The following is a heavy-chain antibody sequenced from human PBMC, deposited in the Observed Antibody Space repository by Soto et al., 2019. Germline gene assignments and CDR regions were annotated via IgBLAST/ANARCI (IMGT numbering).Heavy chain of an antibody. J-gene: IGHJ3*02. CDR1: GFTFSSYG. V-gene: IGHV3-30*18. Sequence: LRLSCAASGFTFSSYGMHWVRQAPGKGLEWVAVISYDGSNKYYADSVKGRFTISRDNSKNTLYLQMNSLRAEDTAVYYCAKLPTGPDAFDIWGQGTMVTVS. CDR3: AKLPTGPDAFDI. CDR2: ISYDGSNK. D-gene: IGHD1-1*01.